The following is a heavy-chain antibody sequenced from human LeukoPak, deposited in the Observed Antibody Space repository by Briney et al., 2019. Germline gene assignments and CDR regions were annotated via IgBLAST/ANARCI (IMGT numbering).Heavy chain of an antibody. V-gene: IGHV1-2*04. D-gene: IGHD6-19*01. J-gene: IGHJ4*02. CDR3: ARGTWERSGWYYFDY. Sequence: GASVKVSCKASGYTFTGYYMLWVRQAPGQGLEWMGWINPNSGGTNYAQKFQGWVTMTRDTSISTAYMDLSSLRSEDTAVYYCARGTWERSGWYYFDYWGQGTLVTVSS. CDR1: GYTFTGYY. CDR2: INPNSGGT.